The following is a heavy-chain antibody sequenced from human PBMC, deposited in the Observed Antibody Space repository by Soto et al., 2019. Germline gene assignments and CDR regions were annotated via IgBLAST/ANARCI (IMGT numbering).Heavy chain of an antibody. V-gene: IGHV3-49*03. Sequence: GGSLRLSCTASGFTFGDYAMSWFRQAPGKGLEWVGFIRSKAYGGKTEYAASVKGRFTISRDDSKSIAYLQMNSLKTEDTAVYYCTRVGGEQWLVRGPVDYWGQGTLVTVSS. CDR2: IRSKAYGGKT. D-gene: IGHD6-19*01. CDR3: TRVGGEQWLVRGPVDY. J-gene: IGHJ4*02. CDR1: GFTFGDYA.